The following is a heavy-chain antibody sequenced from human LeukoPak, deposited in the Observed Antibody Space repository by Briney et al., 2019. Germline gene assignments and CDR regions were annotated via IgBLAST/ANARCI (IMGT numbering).Heavy chain of an antibody. D-gene: IGHD2-2*01. J-gene: IGHJ5*02. CDR2: IIPIFGTA. Sequence: ASVKVSCKASGGTFSSYAISWVRQAPGQGLEWMGGIIPIFGTANYAQKFLGRVTITADESTSTAYMELSSLRSEDTAVYYCARDPCSSTSCYHNWFDPWGQGTLVTVSS. CDR1: GGTFSSYA. V-gene: IGHV1-69*13. CDR3: ARDPCSSTSCYHNWFDP.